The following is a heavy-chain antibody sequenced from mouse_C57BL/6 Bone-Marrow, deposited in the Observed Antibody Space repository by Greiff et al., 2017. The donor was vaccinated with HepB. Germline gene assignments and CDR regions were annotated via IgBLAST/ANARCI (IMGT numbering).Heavy chain of an antibody. D-gene: IGHD1-1*01. CDR2: IHPNSGST. CDR3: ASPPYCGSSYGFAY. V-gene: IGHV1-64*01. Sequence: VQLQQPGAELVKPGASVKLSCKASGYTFTSYWMHWVKQRPGQGLEWIGMIHPNSGSTKYNEKFKSKATLTVDKSSSTAYMQLSSLTSEDSAVYYCASPPYCGSSYGFAYWGQGTLVTVSA. J-gene: IGHJ3*01. CDR1: GYTFTSYW.